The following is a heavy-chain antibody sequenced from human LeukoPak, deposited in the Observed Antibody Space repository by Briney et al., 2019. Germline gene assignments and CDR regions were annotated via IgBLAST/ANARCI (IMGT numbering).Heavy chain of an antibody. J-gene: IGHJ4*02. CDR1: GGSISSYY. CDR3: ARLTLRPPCYLDY. V-gene: IGHV4-59*08. Sequence: SETLSLTCTVSGGSISSYYWSWIRQPPGKGLQWIGHIYYSGTTNNNPSLESRVTMSVDTSKTRFSLKVTSVTAADTAVYYCARLTLRPPCYLDYWGQGILVTVSS. CDR2: IYYSGTT. D-gene: IGHD5-12*01.